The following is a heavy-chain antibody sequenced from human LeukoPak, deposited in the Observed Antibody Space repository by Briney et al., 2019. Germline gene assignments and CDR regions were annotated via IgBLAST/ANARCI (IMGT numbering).Heavy chain of an antibody. CDR2: ISAYNGNT. D-gene: IGHD3-3*01. CDR1: GYTFTSYG. CDR3: ARDWVTDYDFCSGSYWFDP. V-gene: IGHV1-18*01. Sequence: ASVKVSCKASGYTFTSYGISWVRQAPGQGLEWMGWISAYNGNTNYAQKLQGRVTLTTEPSTRTAYMALRSLRSDDTAVYYCARDWVTDYDFCSGSYWFDPWGQGTLVTVSS. J-gene: IGHJ5*02.